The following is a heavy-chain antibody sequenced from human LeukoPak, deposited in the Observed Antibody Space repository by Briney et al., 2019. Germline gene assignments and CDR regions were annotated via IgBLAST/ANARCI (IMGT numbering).Heavy chain of an antibody. Sequence: GRSLRLSCAASGFTFSSYGMHWVRQAPGKGLECVAVTSYDGSNKNYADSVKGRFTISRDNSKNTLYLQMNSLRAEDTAVYYCAKKSPGTYYAPPDYWGQGTLVTVSS. D-gene: IGHD3-10*01. J-gene: IGHJ4*02. CDR2: TSYDGSNK. CDR3: AKKSPGTYYAPPDY. V-gene: IGHV3-30*18. CDR1: GFTFSSYG.